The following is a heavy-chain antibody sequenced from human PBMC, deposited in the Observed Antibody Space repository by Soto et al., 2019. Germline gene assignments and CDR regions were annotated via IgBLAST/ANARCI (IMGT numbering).Heavy chain of an antibody. CDR3: ATMGTPATGLYYFDN. CDR2: MSYSGST. Sequence: SETLSLTCTVSGGSISSGNYYWSWIRQPPGKVLEWIGFMSYSGSTSYNASLKSRVTISVDTSKSQFSLNLSFVAAADTAVYYCATMGTPATGLYYFDNWGQGTLVTVS. CDR1: GGSISSGNYY. D-gene: IGHD1-7*01. V-gene: IGHV4-30-4*01. J-gene: IGHJ4*02.